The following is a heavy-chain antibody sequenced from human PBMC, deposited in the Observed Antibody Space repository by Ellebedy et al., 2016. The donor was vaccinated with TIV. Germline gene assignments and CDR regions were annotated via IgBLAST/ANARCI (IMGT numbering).Heavy chain of an antibody. CDR2: IHYRGST. CDR1: GGSISSGDYY. J-gene: IGHJ4*02. V-gene: IGHV4-30-4*01. D-gene: IGHD6-6*01. Sequence: SETLSLTCTVSGGSISSGDYYWSWIRQPPGKGLEWIGYIHYRGSTYYNPSLKSRVTISLGTSKNQFSLRLSSVTAADMAVYYCARGDSSSSRVYYWGQGTLVTVSS. CDR3: ARGDSSSSRVYY.